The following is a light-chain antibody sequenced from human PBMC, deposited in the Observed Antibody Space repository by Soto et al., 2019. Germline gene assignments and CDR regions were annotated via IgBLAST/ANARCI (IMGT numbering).Light chain of an antibody. J-gene: IGKJ2*01. CDR2: GAS. Sequence: AIQMTQSPSSLSASVGDRVTITCRASQDIRNELGWYQQKSGTAPKLLIYGASNLQSGVPSRFCGSGSGTDFTLTISSLQPEDFATYYCLQDYNYPRTFGQGTNLEI. CDR3: LQDYNYPRT. CDR1: QDIRNE. V-gene: IGKV1-6*01.